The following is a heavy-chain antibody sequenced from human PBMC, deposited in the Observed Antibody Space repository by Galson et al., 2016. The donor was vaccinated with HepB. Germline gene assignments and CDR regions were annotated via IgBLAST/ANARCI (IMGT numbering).Heavy chain of an antibody. D-gene: IGHD4-17*01. CDR3: ARESPTTAGAFDI. Sequence: SLRLSCAASGFTFSSYWMNWVRQAPGKGLVWVSRINNDGSNTTYADSVKGRFTVSRDNAKNTLYMQMNGLRAEDTAVYYCARESPTTAGAFDIWGQGTMVTVSS. CDR1: GFTFSSYW. V-gene: IGHV3-74*03. CDR2: INNDGSNT. J-gene: IGHJ3*02.